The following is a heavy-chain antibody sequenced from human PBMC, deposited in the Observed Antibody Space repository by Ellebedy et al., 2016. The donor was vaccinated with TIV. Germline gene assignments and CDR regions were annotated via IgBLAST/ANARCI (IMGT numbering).Heavy chain of an antibody. CDR3: ASGPNQYFFDY. CDR1: GGSINSYP. J-gene: IGHJ4*02. CDR2: SYYSGST. D-gene: IGHD1-14*01. Sequence: MPSETLSLTCTVSGGSINSYPWSWIRQPPGKGLEWIGYSYYSGSTNYNPSLKSRVTISVDTSKNQFSLRLSSVTAADTAVYYCASGPNQYFFDYWGQGTPVTVSS. V-gene: IGHV4-59*01.